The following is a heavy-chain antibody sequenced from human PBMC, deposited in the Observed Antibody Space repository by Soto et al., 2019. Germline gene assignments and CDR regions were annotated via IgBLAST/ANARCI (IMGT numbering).Heavy chain of an antibody. CDR1: GGSIRSYY. CDR3: ERGDFDDYSFAY. J-gene: IGHJ4*02. D-gene: IGHD2-21*01. CDR2: IYTSGST. Sequence: QVQLQESGPGLVKPAETLSLTCTVSGGSIRSYYWSWIRQPAGKGLEWIGRIYTSGSTHYNPSLRSRVTMSVDTSENPFTLELSYVTAADTAVYCCERGDFDDYSFAYWGQGALVTVSS. V-gene: IGHV4-4*07.